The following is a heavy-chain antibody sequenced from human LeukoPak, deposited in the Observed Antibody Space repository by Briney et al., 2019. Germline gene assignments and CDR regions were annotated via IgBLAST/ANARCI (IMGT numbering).Heavy chain of an antibody. Sequence: PSETLSLTCAVSGASINSGSYYWGWIRQPAGKGLEWIGRIFTSGSTNYNPSLKSRVTISVDRSKNQFSLKLSSVTAADTAVYYCASQLSYFDFWGQGTLVTVSS. CDR2: IFTSGST. J-gene: IGHJ4*02. V-gene: IGHV4-61*02. D-gene: IGHD6-6*01. CDR3: ASQLSYFDF. CDR1: GASINSGSYY.